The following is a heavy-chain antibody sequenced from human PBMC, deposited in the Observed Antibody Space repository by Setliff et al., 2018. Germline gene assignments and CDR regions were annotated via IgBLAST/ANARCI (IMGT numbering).Heavy chain of an antibody. CDR2: IIPIFGTT. V-gene: IGHV1-69*05. Sequence: SVKVSCKASGGTFSNYDISWVRQAPGQGLEWMGGIIPIFGTTNYAQKFQGRVTIITDESTSTAYMELSSLRSEDTAVYYCARERGYYLDSTNYYYYFDYWGQGTLVTVSS. CDR1: GGTFSNYD. D-gene: IGHD3-22*01. J-gene: IGHJ4*02. CDR3: ARERGYYLDSTNYYYYFDY.